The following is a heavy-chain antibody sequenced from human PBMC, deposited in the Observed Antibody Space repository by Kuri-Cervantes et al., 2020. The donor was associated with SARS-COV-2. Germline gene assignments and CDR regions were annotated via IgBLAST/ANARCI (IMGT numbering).Heavy chain of an antibody. CDR2: ISGSGGST. D-gene: IGHD3-9*01. Sequence: LSLTCAASGFTFSSYAISWVRQAPGKGLEWVSAISGSGGSTYYADSVKGRFTISRDNSKNTLYLQMNSLRAEDTAVYYCAKADWANYYYYYGMDVWGQGTTVTVSS. V-gene: IGHV3-23*01. CDR1: GFTFSSYA. J-gene: IGHJ6*02. CDR3: AKADWANYYYYYGMDV.